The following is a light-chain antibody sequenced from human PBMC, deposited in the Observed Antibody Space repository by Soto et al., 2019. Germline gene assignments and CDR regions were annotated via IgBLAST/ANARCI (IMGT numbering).Light chain of an antibody. Sequence: QSVLTQSPSASASLGASVKLTCTLSSGHSSYAIAWHQQQPEKGPRYLMRVNSDGSHSKGDGIPERFSGSSSAAERYLTISSLQSEDEADYYCQTWGVFGGGTTLTVL. V-gene: IGLV4-69*01. CDR3: QTWGV. J-gene: IGLJ2*01. CDR2: VNSDGSH. CDR1: SGHSSYA.